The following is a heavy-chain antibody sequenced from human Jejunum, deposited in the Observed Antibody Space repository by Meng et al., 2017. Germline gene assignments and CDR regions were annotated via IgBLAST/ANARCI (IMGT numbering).Heavy chain of an antibody. Sequence: GESLKIPCAASGFTFSRYAMHWVRQAPDKGLEWVAVISFDGSNIFYADSVKGRFTISRDNSKNTLYLQMNSLRVEDTAVYYCAREGSYSDSRWGFFDYWGQGALVTVSS. CDR1: GFTFSRYA. V-gene: IGHV3-30*01. CDR3: AREGSYSDSRWGFFDY. CDR2: ISFDGSNI. J-gene: IGHJ4*02. D-gene: IGHD2-21*01.